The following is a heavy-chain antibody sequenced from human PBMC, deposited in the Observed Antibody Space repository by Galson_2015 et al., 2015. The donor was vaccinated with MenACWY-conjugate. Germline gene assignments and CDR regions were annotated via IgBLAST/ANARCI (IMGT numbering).Heavy chain of an antibody. CDR1: GFTFSPYR. CDR2: ISFDGSNK. CDR3: AKDLVKNYEMLTGYYSD. J-gene: IGHJ4*02. D-gene: IGHD3-9*01. V-gene: IGHV3-30*07. Sequence: SLRLSCAASGFTFSPYRMHWVRQAPGKGLEWVTLISFDGSNKYYADSVKGRFTISRDNSKNTLFLQMNSLRAEDTAAYYCAKDLVKNYEMLTGYYSDWGQGSQVTV.